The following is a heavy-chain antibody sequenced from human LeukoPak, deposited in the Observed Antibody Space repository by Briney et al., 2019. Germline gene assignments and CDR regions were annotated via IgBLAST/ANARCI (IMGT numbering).Heavy chain of an antibody. CDR2: INFDGSST. D-gene: IGHD4/OR15-4a*01. CDR3: ARDIDYRDY. J-gene: IGHJ4*02. V-gene: IGHV3-74*01. Sequence: LVWVSRINFDGSSTGYADSVKGRFTISRDNAKNTLYLQMNSLRAEDTAVYYCARDIDYRDYWGQGTLVTVSS.